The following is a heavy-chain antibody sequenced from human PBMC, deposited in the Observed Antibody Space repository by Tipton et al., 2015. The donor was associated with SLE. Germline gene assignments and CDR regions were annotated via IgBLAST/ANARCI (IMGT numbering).Heavy chain of an antibody. CDR3: ARDRRRYFDWSDAFDI. CDR2: IRYDGSNK. Sequence: RSLRLSCAASGFTFSSYGLHWVRQAPGKGLEWVAFIRYDGSNKYYADSVKGRFTISRDNAKNSLYLQMNSLRAEDTAVYYCARDRRRYFDWSDAFDIWGQGTVVTVSS. CDR1: GFTFSSYG. V-gene: IGHV3-33*08. D-gene: IGHD3-9*01. J-gene: IGHJ3*02.